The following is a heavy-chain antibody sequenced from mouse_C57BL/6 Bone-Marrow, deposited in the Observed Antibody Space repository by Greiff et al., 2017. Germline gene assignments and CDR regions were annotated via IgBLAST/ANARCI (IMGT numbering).Heavy chain of an antibody. J-gene: IGHJ1*03. CDR3: ASPYYSNYWYCDV. D-gene: IGHD2-5*01. Sequence: QVQLEQPGAELVKPGASVKMSCKASGYTFTSYWITWVTQRHGQGLEWIGDIYPGSGSTNYNENFKSKATLTVDTSSSTAYMQRSSLTSEDSAVYYWASPYYSNYWYCDVWCTGTTVTVSS. CDR2: IYPGSGST. CDR1: GYTFTSYW. V-gene: IGHV1-55*01.